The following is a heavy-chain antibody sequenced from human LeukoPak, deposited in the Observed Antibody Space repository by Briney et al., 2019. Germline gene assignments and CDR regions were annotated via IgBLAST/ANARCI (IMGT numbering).Heavy chain of an antibody. V-gene: IGHV3-9*01. J-gene: IGHJ4*02. CDR3: AKALIAVAGLIDY. CDR1: GFTFDDYA. Sequence: GGSLRLSCAASGFTFDDYAMHWVRQAPGKGLEWVSGISWNSGSIGYADSVKGRFTISRDNAKNSRYLQMNSLRAEDTALYYCAKALIAVAGLIDYWGQGTLVTVSS. CDR2: ISWNSGSI. D-gene: IGHD6-19*01.